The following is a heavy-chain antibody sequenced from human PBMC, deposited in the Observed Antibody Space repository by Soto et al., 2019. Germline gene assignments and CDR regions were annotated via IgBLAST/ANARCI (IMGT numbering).Heavy chain of an antibody. V-gene: IGHV4-61*08. CDR2: IYYSGST. Sequence: SESLSIACTVCGGCVNSDVYYWTWIRQPPGKGLEWIGYIYYSGSTKYSPSLKSRVTISVDTSKNQFSLKLSSVTAADTAVYYCASSSLHIEVVTAHDAFDIWGQGTMVTVSS. J-gene: IGHJ3*02. CDR3: ASSSLHIEVVTAHDAFDI. D-gene: IGHD2-21*02. CDR1: GGCVNSDVYY.